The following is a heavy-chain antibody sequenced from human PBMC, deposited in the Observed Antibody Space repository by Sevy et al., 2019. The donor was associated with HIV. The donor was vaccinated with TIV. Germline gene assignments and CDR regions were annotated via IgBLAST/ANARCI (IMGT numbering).Heavy chain of an antibody. J-gene: IGHJ4*02. CDR3: ANKRGYSHGPFDY. CDR2: IHYTGGT. D-gene: IGHD5-12*01. V-gene: IGHV4-30-4*01. Sequence: SETLSLTCTVSGGSLSSSDSYWSWIRQPPGKGLEWLGYIHYTGGTYYNPFPKSRVAMSVDTSEEQFSLRLSFLTAADTALYYCANKRGYSHGPFDYWGQGILVTVSS. CDR1: GGSLSSSDSY.